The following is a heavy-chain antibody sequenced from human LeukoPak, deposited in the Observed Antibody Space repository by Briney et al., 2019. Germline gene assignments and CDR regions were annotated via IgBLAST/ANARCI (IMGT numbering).Heavy chain of an antibody. Sequence: SVKVSCKASGGTFGSYAISWVRQAPGQGLEWMGGIIPIFGTANYAQKFQGRVTITADESTSTAYMELSSLRSEDTAVYYCAGPRRSGWYYFDYWGQGTLVTVSS. V-gene: IGHV1-69*13. CDR2: IIPIFGTA. CDR1: GGTFGSYA. J-gene: IGHJ4*02. D-gene: IGHD6-19*01. CDR3: AGPRRSGWYYFDY.